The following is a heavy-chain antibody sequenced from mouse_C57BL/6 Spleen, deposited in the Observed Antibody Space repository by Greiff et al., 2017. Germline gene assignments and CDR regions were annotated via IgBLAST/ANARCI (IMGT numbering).Heavy chain of an antibody. D-gene: IGHD2-1*01. CDR2: IWSGGST. V-gene: IGHV2-2*01. Sequence: VQLQESGPGLVQPSQSLSITCTVSGFSLTSYGVHWVRQSPGQGLEWLGVIWSGGSTDYNAAFISRLSISKDNSKSQVFFKMNSLQADDTAIYYCARKGDYGNFHFDYWGQGTTLTVSS. CDR3: ARKGDYGNFHFDY. J-gene: IGHJ2*01. CDR1: GFSLTSYG.